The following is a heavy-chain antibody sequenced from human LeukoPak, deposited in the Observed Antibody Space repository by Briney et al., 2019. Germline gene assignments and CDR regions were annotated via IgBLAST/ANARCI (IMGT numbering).Heavy chain of an antibody. J-gene: IGHJ4*02. CDR2: IVGNGVTT. D-gene: IGHD3-9*01. Sequence: GASLRLSCATSGFTFRNYAMSWVRQAPGKGLEWVSAIVGNGVTTYYADSVQGRFTISRDNSKNTLYLQMNSLRAEDTALYYCTKWGDYDGSTGYYDSDYWGQGTLVTVSS. CDR1: GFTFRNYA. CDR3: TKWGDYDGSTGYYDSDY. V-gene: IGHV3-23*01.